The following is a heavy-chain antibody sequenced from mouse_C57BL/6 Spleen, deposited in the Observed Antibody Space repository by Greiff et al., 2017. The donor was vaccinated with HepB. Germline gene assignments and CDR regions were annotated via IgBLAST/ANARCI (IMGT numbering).Heavy chain of an antibody. V-gene: IGHV3-8*01. D-gene: IGHD1-1*01. Sequence: VQLKESGPGLAKPSQTLSLTCSVTGYSITSDYWNWIRKFPGNKLEYMGYISYSGSTYYNPSLKSRISITRDTSKNQYYLQLNSVTTEDTATYYCARSHYYGSSYEWYFDVWGTGTTVTVSS. CDR2: ISYSGST. J-gene: IGHJ1*03. CDR1: GYSITSDY. CDR3: ARSHYYGSSYEWYFDV.